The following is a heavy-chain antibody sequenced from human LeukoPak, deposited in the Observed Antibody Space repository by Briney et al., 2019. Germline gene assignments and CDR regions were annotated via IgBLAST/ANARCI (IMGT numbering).Heavy chain of an antibody. Sequence: SETLSLTCTVSGGSISSRNYYWGWIRQPPGKGLEWIGSIHYNGDTYYNPSLTSRVSVSVDTSKNQFSLKLSSVTAADTAVYYCARASNLQPPDYWGQGTLVTVSS. CDR3: ARASNLQPPDY. CDR1: GGSISSRNYY. J-gene: IGHJ4*02. V-gene: IGHV4-39*01. CDR2: IHYNGDT.